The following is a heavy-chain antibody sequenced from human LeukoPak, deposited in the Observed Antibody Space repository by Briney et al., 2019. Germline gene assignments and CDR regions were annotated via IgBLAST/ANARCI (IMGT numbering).Heavy chain of an antibody. D-gene: IGHD6-19*01. CDR3: ARDSEAVAGNFDY. CDR2: ISSSGSTI. J-gene: IGHJ4*02. CDR1: GFTFSDYY. Sequence: GGSLSLSCAASGFTFSDYYMSWIRQAPGKGLEWVSYISSSGSTIYYADSVKGRFTISRDNAKNSLYLQMNSLRAEDTAVYYCARDSEAVAGNFDYWGQGTLVTVSS. V-gene: IGHV3-11*01.